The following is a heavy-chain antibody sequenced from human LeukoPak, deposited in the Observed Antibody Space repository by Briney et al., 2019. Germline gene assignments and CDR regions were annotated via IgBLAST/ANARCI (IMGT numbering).Heavy chain of an antibody. Sequence: PGWSLRLSCAASGFTFDDYAMHWVRQAPGKGLEWVSLISGDGGSTYYADSVKGRFTISRDNSKNSLYLQMNSLRTEDTALYYCAKDNGDIVVVPAAPGRWFDPWGQGTLVTVSS. CDR1: GFTFDDYA. J-gene: IGHJ5*02. CDR3: AKDNGDIVVVPAAPGRWFDP. V-gene: IGHV3-43*02. D-gene: IGHD2-2*01. CDR2: ISGDGGST.